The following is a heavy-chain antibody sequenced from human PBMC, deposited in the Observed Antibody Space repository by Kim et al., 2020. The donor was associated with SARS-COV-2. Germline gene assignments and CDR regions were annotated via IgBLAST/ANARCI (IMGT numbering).Heavy chain of an antibody. V-gene: IGHV4-59*13. J-gene: IGHJ5*02. Sequence: SETLSLTCTVSGGSISSYYWSWIRQPPGKGLEWIGYIYYSGSTNYNPSLKSRVTISVDTSKNQFSLKLSSVTAADTAVYYCARDWIDYCSSTSCYGGFDPWGQGTLVTVSS. D-gene: IGHD2-2*01. CDR1: GGSISSYY. CDR2: IYYSGST. CDR3: ARDWIDYCSSTSCYGGFDP.